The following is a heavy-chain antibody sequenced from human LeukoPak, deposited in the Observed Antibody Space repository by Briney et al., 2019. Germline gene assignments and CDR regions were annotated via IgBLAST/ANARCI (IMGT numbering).Heavy chain of an antibody. CDR3: ARGYYDFWSGYPDAPYGMDV. V-gene: IGHV3-48*02. J-gene: IGHJ6*02. CDR2: ISSSSSTI. D-gene: IGHD3-3*01. CDR1: GFTFSGYS. Sequence: GGSLRLSCAASGFTFSGYSMNWVRQAPGKGLEWVSYISSSSSTIYYADSVKGRFTISRDNAKNSLYLQMNSLRDEDTAVYYCARGYYDFWSGYPDAPYGMDVWGQGTTVTVSS.